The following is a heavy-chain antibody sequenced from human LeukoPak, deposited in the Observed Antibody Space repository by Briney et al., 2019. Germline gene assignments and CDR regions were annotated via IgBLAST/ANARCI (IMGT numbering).Heavy chain of an antibody. CDR1: GFTVSSNY. Sequence: GGSLRLSCAASGFTVSSNYMSWVRQAPGKGLEWVSVIYSGGSTYYADSVKGRFTISRDNSKNTLYLQMNSLRAEDTAVYYCARDGGSESYRNGYFDFWGRGTLVTVSS. J-gene: IGHJ4*02. D-gene: IGHD3-10*01. CDR2: IYSGGST. CDR3: ARDGGSESYRNGYFDF. V-gene: IGHV3-53*01.